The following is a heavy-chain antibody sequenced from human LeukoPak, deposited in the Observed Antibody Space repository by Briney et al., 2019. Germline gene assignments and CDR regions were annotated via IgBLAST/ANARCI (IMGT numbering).Heavy chain of an antibody. J-gene: IGHJ4*02. Sequence: SETLSLTCTVSGGSISSYYWSWIRQPAGKGLEWIGRIYTSGSTNYNPSLKSRVTMSVDTSKNQFSLKLSSVTAADTAVYYCARSNRLDCSGGSCSCARWGQGTLVTVSS. D-gene: IGHD2-15*01. CDR2: IYTSGST. V-gene: IGHV4-4*07. CDR1: GGSISSYY. CDR3: ARSNRLDCSGGSCSCAR.